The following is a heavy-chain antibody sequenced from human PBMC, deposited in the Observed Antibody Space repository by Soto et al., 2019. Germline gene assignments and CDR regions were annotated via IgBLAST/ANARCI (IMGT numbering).Heavy chain of an antibody. CDR2: IWYDGSNK. J-gene: IGHJ6*02. V-gene: IGHV3-33*01. CDR1: GFNFSSYG. D-gene: IGHD3-10*01. CDR3: ARDLYSYYGSGSYSNYYYYYGMDV. Sequence: GGSLRLSCAASGFNFSSYGMHWVRQAPGKGLEWVAVIWYDGSNKYYADSVKGRFTISRDNSKNTLYLQMNSLRAEDTAVYYCARDLYSYYGSGSYSNYYYYYGMDVWGQGTTVTVSS.